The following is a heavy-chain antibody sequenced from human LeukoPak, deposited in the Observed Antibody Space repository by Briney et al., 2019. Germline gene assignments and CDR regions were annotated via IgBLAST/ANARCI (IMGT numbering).Heavy chain of an antibody. CDR2: ISYDGSNK. V-gene: IGHV3-30*18. J-gene: IGHJ4*02. CDR3: AKDQLWDGSSCPTN. CDR1: GFTFSSYG. D-gene: IGHD6-13*01. Sequence: GRSLRLSCEASGFTFSSYGMHWVRQAPGKGLEWVAVISYDGSNKYYADSVKGRFTISRDNSKNTLYLQMNSLRAEDTAVYYCAKDQLWDGSSCPTNWGQGTLVTVSS.